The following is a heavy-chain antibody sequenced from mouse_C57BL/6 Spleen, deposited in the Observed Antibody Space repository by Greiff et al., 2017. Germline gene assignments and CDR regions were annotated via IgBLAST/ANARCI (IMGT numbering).Heavy chain of an antibody. CDR2: IWSGGST. CDR3: ARNFGDGYYGFAY. Sequence: VKLVESGPGLVQPSQSLSITCTVSGFSLTSYGVHWVRQSPGKGLEWLGVIWSGGSTDYNAAFISRLSISKDNSKSQVFFKMNSLQADDTAIYYCARNFGDGYYGFAYWGQGTLVTVSA. CDR1: GFSLTSYG. J-gene: IGHJ3*01. V-gene: IGHV2-2*01. D-gene: IGHD2-3*01.